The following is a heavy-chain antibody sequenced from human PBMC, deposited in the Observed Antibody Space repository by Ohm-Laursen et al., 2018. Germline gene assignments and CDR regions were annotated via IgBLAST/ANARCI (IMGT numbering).Heavy chain of an antibody. D-gene: IGHD1-14*01. Sequence: SQTLSLTCSVSGDSISAHYWSWIRQPPGKGLEWIGYIHHTGYTTYNPSLKSRVTISVDTSKKQFSLKLNSVTAADTALYYCARPPSNPDAFDIWGQGTMVTVSS. CDR1: GDSISAHY. V-gene: IGHV4-59*08. CDR2: IHHTGYT. CDR3: ARPPSNPDAFDI. J-gene: IGHJ3*02.